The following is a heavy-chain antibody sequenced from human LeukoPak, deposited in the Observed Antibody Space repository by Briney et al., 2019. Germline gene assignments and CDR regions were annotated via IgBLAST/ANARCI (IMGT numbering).Heavy chain of an antibody. J-gene: IGHJ5*02. Sequence: GGSLRLSCAASGFTFSSYAMSWVRQAPGKGLEWVSVISGSSYRTYYADSVKGRFTISRDNSKNTLYLQMNSLRAEDTAVYYCAKFDGPDIVATGNWFDPWGQGTLVTVSS. V-gene: IGHV3-23*01. D-gene: IGHD5-12*01. CDR3: AKFDGPDIVATGNWFDP. CDR1: GFTFSSYA. CDR2: ISGSSYRT.